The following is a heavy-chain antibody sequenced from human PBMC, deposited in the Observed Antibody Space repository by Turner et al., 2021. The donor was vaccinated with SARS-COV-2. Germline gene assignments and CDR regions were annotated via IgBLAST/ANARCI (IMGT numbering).Heavy chain of an antibody. CDR2: ISYDGSNK. CDR1: GFTFSSYG. D-gene: IGHD3-22*01. CDR3: AVTMIAIFHY. Sequence: QVQLVESGGGVVQPGRSLRSSCAASGFTFSSYGMHWVRQAPGKGLEWVAVISYDGSNKYYADSVKGRFTISRDNSKNTLYLQMNSLRAEDAAIYYCAVTMIAIFHYWGQGTLVTVSS. J-gene: IGHJ4*02. V-gene: IGHV3-30*03.